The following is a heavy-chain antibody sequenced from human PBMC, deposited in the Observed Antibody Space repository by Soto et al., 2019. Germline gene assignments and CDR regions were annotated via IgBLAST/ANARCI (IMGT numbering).Heavy chain of an antibody. Sequence: QVQLVQSGAEVKKPGASVKVSCKASGYTFTSYGISWVRQAPGQGLEWMGWISAYNGNTNYAQKFQGRVTMTTDTSTSTAYMELRSLRSDYTAVYYCARGGKYCTTGVCSFYSMDVWGQGTTVTVSS. CDR1: GYTFTSYG. V-gene: IGHV1-18*01. CDR2: ISAYNGNT. D-gene: IGHD2-8*01. CDR3: ARGGKYCTTGVCSFYSMDV. J-gene: IGHJ6*02.